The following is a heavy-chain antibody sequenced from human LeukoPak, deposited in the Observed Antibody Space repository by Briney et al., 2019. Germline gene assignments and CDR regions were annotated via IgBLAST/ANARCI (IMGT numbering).Heavy chain of an antibody. Sequence: GGSLRLSCAASGFTFSSYSMNWVRQAPGKGLEWVSSISSISSYIYYADSVKGRFTISRDNAKNSLYLQMNSLRAEDTAVYYCARAEYQLLRARYYYYYMDVWGKGTTVTVSS. J-gene: IGHJ6*03. V-gene: IGHV3-21*01. D-gene: IGHD2-2*01. CDR2: ISSISSYI. CDR3: ARAEYQLLRARYYYYYMDV. CDR1: GFTFSSYS.